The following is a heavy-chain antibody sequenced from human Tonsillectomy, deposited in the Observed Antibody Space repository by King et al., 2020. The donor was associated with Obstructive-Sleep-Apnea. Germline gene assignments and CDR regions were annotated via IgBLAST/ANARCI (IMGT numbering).Heavy chain of an antibody. V-gene: IGHV3-7*01. CDR2: IKQDGNEN. J-gene: IGHJ5*02. CDR3: ARAGEYYKDRGLDP. D-gene: IGHD3-10*01. CDR1: GFTFSNYW. Sequence: VQLVESGGGLVQPGGSLRVSCASSGFTFSNYWMTWVRQAPGKGLDWVANIKQDGNENYYAASVGGRFTISRDNAKNSLSLQMSSLRAEDTAVYYCARAGEYYKDRGLDPWGQGTLVTVSS.